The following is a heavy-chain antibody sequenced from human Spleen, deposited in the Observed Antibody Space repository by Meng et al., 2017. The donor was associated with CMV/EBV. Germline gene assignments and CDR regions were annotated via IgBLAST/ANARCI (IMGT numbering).Heavy chain of an antibody. Sequence: ASVKVSCKASGYNFTGYYIHWVRQAPGQGLEWMGWINPNSGGTNCAQKFQGRITMTGDTSITTAYMELSRLRSDDMAVYHCARVKRYCTGGTCSSTGYYGMDVWGQGTTVTVSS. CDR3: ARVKRYCTGGTCSSTGYYGMDV. D-gene: IGHD2-15*01. CDR1: GYNFTGYY. CDR2: INPNSGGT. J-gene: IGHJ6*02. V-gene: IGHV1-2*02.